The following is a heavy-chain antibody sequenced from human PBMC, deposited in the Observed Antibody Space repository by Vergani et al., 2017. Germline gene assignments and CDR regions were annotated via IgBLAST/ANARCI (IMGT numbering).Heavy chain of an antibody. CDR1: GGSISSGDYY. D-gene: IGHD2-2*01. CDR2: IYYSGST. V-gene: IGHV4-30-4*01. J-gene: IGHJ4*02. Sequence: QVQLQQWGAGLLKPSETLSLTCTVSGGSISSGDYYWSWIRQPPGKGLEWIGYIYYSGSTYYNPSLKSRVTISVDTSKNQFSLKLSSVTAADTAVYYCARSYCSSTSCPLDYWGQGTLVTVSS. CDR3: ARSYCSSTSCPLDY.